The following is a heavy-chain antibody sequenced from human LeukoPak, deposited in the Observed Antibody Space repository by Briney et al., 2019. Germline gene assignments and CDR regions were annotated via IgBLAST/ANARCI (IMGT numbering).Heavy chain of an antibody. Sequence: SETLSLTCTVSGGSVSSYYWSWIRQPPGKGLEWIGYIYYSGSTNYNPSLKSRVTISVDTSKNQFSLKVSSVTAADTAVYYCARDNGSGYTKGYEHYYYYLDVWGKGTTVTVSS. CDR1: GGSVSSYY. J-gene: IGHJ6*03. CDR3: ARDNGSGYTKGYEHYYYYLDV. CDR2: IYYSGST. V-gene: IGHV4-59*02. D-gene: IGHD3-3*02.